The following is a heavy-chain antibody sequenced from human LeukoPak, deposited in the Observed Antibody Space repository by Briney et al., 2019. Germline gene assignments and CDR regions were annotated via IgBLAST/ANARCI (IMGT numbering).Heavy chain of an antibody. CDR3: AKSVFGTRYYYMDV. D-gene: IGHD3-3*02. J-gene: IGHJ6*03. CDR2: ISRSSTYI. V-gene: IGHV3-21*01. Sequence: PGGSLRLSCAGSTFTFSNHYIHWVRQAPGKGLEWVSSISRSSTYIYFADSVKGRFTISRDNAKNSVYLQMNSLRAEDTAVYYCAKSVFGTRYYYMDVWGKGTTVTVSS. CDR1: TFTFSNHY.